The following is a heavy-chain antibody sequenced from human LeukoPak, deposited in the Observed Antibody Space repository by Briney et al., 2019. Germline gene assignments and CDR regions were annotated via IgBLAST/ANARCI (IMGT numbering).Heavy chain of an antibody. V-gene: IGHV3-48*04. CDR1: GFTFSSYS. J-gene: IGHJ4*02. CDR2: ISSSGSTI. D-gene: IGHD2-15*01. Sequence: GGSLRLSCAASGFTFSSYSMNWVRQAPGKGLEWVSYISSSGSTIYYADSVKGRFTISRDNAKNSLYLQMNSLRAEDTAVYYCARFPNCSGGSCYSGYFDYWGQGTLVTVSS. CDR3: ARFPNCSGGSCYSGYFDY.